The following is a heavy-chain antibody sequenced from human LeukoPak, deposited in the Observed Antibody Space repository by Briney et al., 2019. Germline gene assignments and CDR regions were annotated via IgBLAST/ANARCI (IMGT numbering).Heavy chain of an antibody. CDR3: ARGWVVVAAIDAFDI. V-gene: IGHV3-66*01. CDR1: EFTVSSNF. CDR2: IYSGGST. J-gene: IGHJ3*02. D-gene: IGHD2-15*01. Sequence: GGSLRLSCAASEFTVSSNFMSWVRQAPGKGLEWVSLIYSGGSTYYADSVKGRFTISRDISKNTLFLQLNSLRAEDTAVYYCARGWVVVAAIDAFDIWGQGTLVTVSS.